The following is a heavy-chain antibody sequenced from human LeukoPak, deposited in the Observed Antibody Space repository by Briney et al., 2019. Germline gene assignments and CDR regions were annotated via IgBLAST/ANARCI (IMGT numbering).Heavy chain of an antibody. D-gene: IGHD5-12*01. J-gene: IGHJ4*02. V-gene: IGHV4-59*01. CDR2: IYYSGST. CDR1: GGSISSYY. Sequence: SETLSLTCTVSGGSISSYYWSWLRQPPGKGLEWIGYIYYSGSTNYNPSLKSRVTISVDTSKNQFSLKLSSVTAADTAVYYCARGGGLSGYDYIDYWGQGTLVTVSS. CDR3: ARGGGLSGYDYIDY.